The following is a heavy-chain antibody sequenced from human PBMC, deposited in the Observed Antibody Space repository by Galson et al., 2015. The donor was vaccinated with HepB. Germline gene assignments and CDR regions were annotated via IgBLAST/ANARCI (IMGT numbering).Heavy chain of an antibody. CDR2: ISSDGGTQ. J-gene: IGHJ4*02. D-gene: IGHD4/OR15-4a*01. CDR3: VKESGIPQYGAYFDY. Sequence: SLRLSCAASGFILSNYGMQWVRQPPGRGLQWVAVISSDGGTQYYADSVKGRFTISRDTSKNLLHLHMNRLRPEDTAVYYCVKESGIPQYGAYFDYWGQGALVTVSS. V-gene: IGHV3-30*18. CDR1: GFILSNYG.